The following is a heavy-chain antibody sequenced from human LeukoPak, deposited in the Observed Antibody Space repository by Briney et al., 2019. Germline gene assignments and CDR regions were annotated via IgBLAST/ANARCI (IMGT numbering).Heavy chain of an antibody. CDR3: ARRAGAYSHPYDY. Sequence: GGSLRLSCAASGFTFNNYIMNWVRQAPGKGLEWVSYISSSSSTIYYADPVKGRFTISRDNSKNTLYLQMNSLRAEDTAVYYCARRAGAYSHPYDYWGQGTLVTVSS. V-gene: IGHV3-48*01. J-gene: IGHJ4*02. D-gene: IGHD4/OR15-4a*01. CDR1: GFTFNNYI. CDR2: ISSSSSTI.